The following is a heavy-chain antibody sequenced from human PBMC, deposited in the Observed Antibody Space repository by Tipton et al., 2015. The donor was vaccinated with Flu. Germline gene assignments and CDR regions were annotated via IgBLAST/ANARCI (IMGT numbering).Heavy chain of an antibody. CDR1: GFTVSSNY. CDR3: ARGREARGGHYGMDV. Sequence: AASGFTVSSNYMTWVRQAPGKGLEWVSVIYIGGSIYYADSVKGRFTISRDKSKNTVYLQMNSLRAEDTAVYYCARGREARGGHYGMDVWGQGTTVTVSS. J-gene: IGHJ6*02. D-gene: IGHD3-10*01. CDR2: IYIGGSI. V-gene: IGHV3-53*01.